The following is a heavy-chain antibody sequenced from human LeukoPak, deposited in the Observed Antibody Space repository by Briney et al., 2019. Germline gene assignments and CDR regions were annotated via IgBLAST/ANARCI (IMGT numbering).Heavy chain of an antibody. D-gene: IGHD5-24*01. Sequence: PSETLSLTCTVSGGSISSGGYYWSWIRQHPGKGLEWIGYIYYSGSTYYNPSLKSRVTISVDTSKNQFSLKLSSVTAADTAVYYCARPITPLNDWYFDLWGRGTLVTVSS. CDR2: IYYSGST. J-gene: IGHJ2*01. V-gene: IGHV4-31*03. CDR1: GGSISSGGYY. CDR3: ARPITPLNDWYFDL.